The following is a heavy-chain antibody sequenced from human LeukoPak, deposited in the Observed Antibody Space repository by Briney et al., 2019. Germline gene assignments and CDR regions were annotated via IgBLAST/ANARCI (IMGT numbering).Heavy chain of an antibody. Sequence: SGTLSLTCAVSGGSITSDNWWTWVRRSPGKGLEWIGQIYHSGSTNYNPSLKSRVTISVDKSKNHFSLKPSSVTAADTAIYYCARGLVDSGGYYFDSWGQGTLVTVSS. CDR2: IYHSGST. J-gene: IGHJ4*02. CDR1: GGSITSDNW. D-gene: IGHD3-22*01. V-gene: IGHV4-4*02. CDR3: ARGLVDSGGYYFDS.